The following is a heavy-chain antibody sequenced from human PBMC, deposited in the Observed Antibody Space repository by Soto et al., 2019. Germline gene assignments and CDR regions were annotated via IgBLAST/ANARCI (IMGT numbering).Heavy chain of an antibody. V-gene: IGHV1-69*02. CDR2: IIPILGIA. D-gene: IGHD3-10*01. Sequence: QVQLVQSGAEVKKPGSSVKVSCKASVGTFSSYTISWVRQAPGQGLEWMGRIIPILGIANYAQKFQGRVTITGYKPKSTAYLERSSSRSEYTAVYYCSTMVRGVRGYYFDYWGQGTLVTVSS. CDR1: VGTFSSYT. CDR3: STMVRGVRGYYFDY. J-gene: IGHJ4*02.